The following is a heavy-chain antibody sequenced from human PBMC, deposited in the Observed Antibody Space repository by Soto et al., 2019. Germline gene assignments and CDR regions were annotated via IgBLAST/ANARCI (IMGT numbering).Heavy chain of an antibody. CDR1: GFTFGNSA. CDR3: ARVGDYYDSSGSSGDFQH. CDR2: ITGNGGTT. Sequence: GGSLRLSCAGSGFTFGNSALSWVRQAPGKGLEWVSSITGNGGTTYYADSMKGRFTISRDNAKNSLYLQMNSLRAEDTAVYYCARVGDYYDSSGSSGDFQHWGQGTLVTVSS. V-gene: IGHV3-23*01. J-gene: IGHJ1*01. D-gene: IGHD3-22*01.